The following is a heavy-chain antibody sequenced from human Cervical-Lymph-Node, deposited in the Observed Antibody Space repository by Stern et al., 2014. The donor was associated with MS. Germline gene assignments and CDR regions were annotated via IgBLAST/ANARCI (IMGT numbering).Heavy chain of an antibody. D-gene: IGHD3-22*01. V-gene: IGHV1-69*06. J-gene: IGHJ6*02. CDR2: IIPIFGTT. CDR3: AKESYYYHSSGSVSYYYYYGMDV. Sequence: VQLVESGAEVKKPGSSVKVSCKASGGTFSNYAISWVRQAPGEGLEWMGRIIPIFGTTNYEQKFQDRVTITAEKSTSTAYMDLSSLRSEDTALYFCAKESYYYHSSGSVSYYYYYGMDVWGQGTTVTVSS. CDR1: GGTFSNYA.